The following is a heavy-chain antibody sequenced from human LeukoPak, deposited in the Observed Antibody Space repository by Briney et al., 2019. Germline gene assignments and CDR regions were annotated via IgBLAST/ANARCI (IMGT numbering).Heavy chain of an antibody. CDR3: WYNKATAFDI. V-gene: IGHV3-23*01. CDR2: ISDSGGST. Sequence: AGGSLRLSCAASGFTFSSYAMSWVRQAPGKGLEWVSLISDSGGSTYYADSVKGRFTISRDKSKNTLYLQMNSLRAEDTAVYYCWYNKATAFDIWGQGTMVTVSS. CDR1: GFTFSSYA. J-gene: IGHJ3*02. D-gene: IGHD1-1*01.